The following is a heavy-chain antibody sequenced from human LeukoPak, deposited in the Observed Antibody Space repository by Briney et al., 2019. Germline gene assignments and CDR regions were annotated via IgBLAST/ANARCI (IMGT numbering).Heavy chain of an antibody. CDR1: GGSFSSYY. J-gene: IGHJ4*02. Sequence: SETLSLTCAVYGGSFSSYYWSWIRQPPGKGLEWIGEINHSGSTDYNPSLKSRVTISVDTSKNQFSLKLSSVTAADTAVYYCARGRRWLRNSYYFDYWGQGTLVTVSS. CDR3: ARGRRWLRNSYYFDY. CDR2: INHSGST. V-gene: IGHV4-34*01. D-gene: IGHD5-24*01.